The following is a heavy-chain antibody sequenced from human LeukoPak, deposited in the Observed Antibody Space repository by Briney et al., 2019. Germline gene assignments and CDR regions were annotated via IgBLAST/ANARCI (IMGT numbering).Heavy chain of an antibody. D-gene: IGHD5-18*01. V-gene: IGHV4-38-2*01. CDR1: DYSISSGVY. J-gene: IGHJ4*02. Sequence: SETLSLTCAVSDYSISSGVYWGWIRQPPGKGLEWIGSIYHSGSTYYNPSLKSRVTISVDTSKNQFSLRLSTVSAPDTAVYYCARAIYSYGYFDQWGQGTLVTVSS. CDR2: IYHSGST. CDR3: ARAIYSYGYFDQ.